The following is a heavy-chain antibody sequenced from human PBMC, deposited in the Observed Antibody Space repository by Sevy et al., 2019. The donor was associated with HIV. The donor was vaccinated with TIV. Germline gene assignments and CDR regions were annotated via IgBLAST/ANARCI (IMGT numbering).Heavy chain of an antibody. J-gene: IGHJ6*02. CDR1: GYTCSSYG. Sequence: ASVKVSCKASGYTCSSYGISWVRLAPRQGLEWMGWISDYNGYTNYAHKFQGRVTMSTETSTRTAYMELRSLRSDDTAVYFCAREGYYYRSGTYRPPNYYGMDVWGQGTAVTVSS. V-gene: IGHV1-18*01. D-gene: IGHD3-10*01. CDR2: ISDYNGYT. CDR3: AREGYYYRSGTYRPPNYYGMDV.